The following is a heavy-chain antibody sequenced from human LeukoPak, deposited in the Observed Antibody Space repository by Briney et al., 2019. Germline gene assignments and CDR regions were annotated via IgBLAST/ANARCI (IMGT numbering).Heavy chain of an antibody. V-gene: IGHV3-23*01. Sequence: GGSLRLSCAASGFTFSSYAMSWVRQAPGKGLEWVLAISGSGGSTYYADSVKGRFTISRDNSKNTLYLQMNSLRAEDTAVYYCAGRISLAAAADYWGQGTLVTVSS. D-gene: IGHD6-13*01. J-gene: IGHJ4*02. CDR3: AGRISLAAAADY. CDR1: GFTFSSYA. CDR2: ISGSGGST.